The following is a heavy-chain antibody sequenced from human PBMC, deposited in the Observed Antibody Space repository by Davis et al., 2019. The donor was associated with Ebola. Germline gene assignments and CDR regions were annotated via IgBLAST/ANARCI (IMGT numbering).Heavy chain of an antibody. Sequence: SETLSLTCSVSGGSINSGTYYWGWVRQPPGKGLEWVGTVYYSGTTYYNPSLKSRLAISVDTSRNQFSLRLRSVTAADTAVYYCASWGREGYWGQGTLVTVSS. J-gene: IGHJ4*02. CDR1: GGSINSGTYY. D-gene: IGHD3-16*01. CDR3: ASWGREGY. CDR2: VYYSGTT. V-gene: IGHV4-39*07.